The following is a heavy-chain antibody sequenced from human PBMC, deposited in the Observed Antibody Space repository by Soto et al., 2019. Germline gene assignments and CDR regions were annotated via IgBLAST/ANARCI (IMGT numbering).Heavy chain of an antibody. J-gene: IGHJ5*01. V-gene: IGHV1-18*01. D-gene: IGHD2-15*01. CDR3: AREGSYGWYDC. CDR2: ISGYNGNA. Sequence: ASVKVSCKASGYTFSSHCIIWVRQAPGQGLEWMGWISGYNGNAKYAQRFQGRVTMTTDTSTSTVYMDLRSLGSDDSAVYYCAREGSYGWYDCWGQGTLVTVSS. CDR1: GYTFSSHC.